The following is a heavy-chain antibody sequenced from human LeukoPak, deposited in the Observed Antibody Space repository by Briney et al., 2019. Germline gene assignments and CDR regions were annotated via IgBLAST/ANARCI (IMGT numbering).Heavy chain of an antibody. V-gene: IGHV3-23*01. D-gene: IGHD4-23*01. CDR2: IRSGGTT. CDR1: GFTFSTYA. CDR3: ATRQTTVDYYDC. Sequence: GGSLRLSCVGSGFTFSTYAMNWARQAPGKGLEWVSAIRSGGTTYYADSVKGRFSISRDNSKNTVYLQMNSLRAEDTAVYYCATRQTTVDYYDCWGQGTLVTVSS. J-gene: IGHJ4*02.